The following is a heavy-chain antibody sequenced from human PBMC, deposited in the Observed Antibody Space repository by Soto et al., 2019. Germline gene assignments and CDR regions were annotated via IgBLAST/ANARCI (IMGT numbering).Heavy chain of an antibody. Sequence: QVQLVESGGGVVQPGRSLRLSCAASGFTFSSCGMHWVRQAPGKGLEWVAVISYDGGNKYYADSVKGRFSISRDNPKNTLYLQLNNLRVEDTAVYYCAKVLGYCSSSSCSREAFYFYGMDVWGQGTTVTVSS. CDR1: GFTFSSCG. CDR3: AKVLGYCSSSSCSREAFYFYGMDV. V-gene: IGHV3-30*18. CDR2: ISYDGGNK. D-gene: IGHD2-2*01. J-gene: IGHJ6*02.